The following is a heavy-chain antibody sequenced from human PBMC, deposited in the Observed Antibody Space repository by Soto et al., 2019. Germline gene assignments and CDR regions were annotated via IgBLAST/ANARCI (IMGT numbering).Heavy chain of an antibody. V-gene: IGHV3-23*01. CDR1: GFTFSSYA. J-gene: IGHJ4*02. CDR2: ISGSGGST. CDR3: AKGYYDFWSGYYDY. D-gene: IGHD3-3*01. Sequence: GGSLRLSCAASGFTFSSYAMSWVRQAPGKGLEWVSAISGSGGSTYYADSVKGRFTISRDNSKNTLYLQMNSLRAEDAAVYYCAKGYYDFWSGYYDYWGQGTLVTVSS.